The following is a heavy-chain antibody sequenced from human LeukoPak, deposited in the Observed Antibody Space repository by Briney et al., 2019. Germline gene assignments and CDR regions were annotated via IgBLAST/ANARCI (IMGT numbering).Heavy chain of an antibody. D-gene: IGHD4-11*01. V-gene: IGHV3-21*01. CDR2: ITTSSYI. CDR3: AIPAYSNYDANFDS. Sequence: GGSLRLSCAASGFTFSTYNMNWVRQAPGKGLEWVSSITTSSYIYYADSVKGRFTISRDNAKNSLYLQMNSLRAEDMAVYYCAIPAYSNYDANFDSWGQGTLVTVSS. CDR1: GFTFSTYN. J-gene: IGHJ4*02.